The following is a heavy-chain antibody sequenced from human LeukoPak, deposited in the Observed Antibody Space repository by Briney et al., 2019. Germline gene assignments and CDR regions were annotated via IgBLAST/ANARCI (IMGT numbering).Heavy chain of an antibody. D-gene: IGHD5-18*01. V-gene: IGHV1-2*02. CDR1: GYSFTSYW. J-gene: IGHJ4*02. CDR2: INPNSGGT. CDR3: ARDIKGYSYVDY. Sequence: GESLKISCKGSGYSFTSYWIGWVRQAPGQGLEWMGWINPNSGGTNYAQKFQGRVTMTRDTSISTAYMELSRLRSDDTAVYYCARDIKGYSYVDYWGQGTLVTVSS.